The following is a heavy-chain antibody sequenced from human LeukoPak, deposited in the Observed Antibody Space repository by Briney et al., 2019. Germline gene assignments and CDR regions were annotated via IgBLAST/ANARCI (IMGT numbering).Heavy chain of an antibody. D-gene: IGHD2-8*01. CDR1: GFTFSSFG. CDR2: IRHDGSNK. V-gene: IGHV3-30*02. Sequence: GGSLRLSCAASGFTFSSFGIHWVRQAPGKGLEWLAFIRHDGSNKYYADSVKGRFTISRDNSKNTLYLQMNGLRLEDTAIYFCAKEPEHGSCNGAFCPYYYGMDVWGQGTPVTVSS. J-gene: IGHJ6*02. CDR3: AKEPEHGSCNGAFCPYYYGMDV.